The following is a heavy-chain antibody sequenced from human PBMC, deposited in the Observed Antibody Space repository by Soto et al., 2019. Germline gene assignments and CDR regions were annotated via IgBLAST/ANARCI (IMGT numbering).Heavy chain of an antibody. CDR3: ARDQVKGTMTIL. Sequence: PGRSLRLSCAASGFTFINYAMHWVRQAPGKGLEWVAVISYDGSNKYYADSVKGRFTISRDNSKNTMYLQMNSLSAEDTAVYTCARDQVKGTMTILWRQGTLVTVSS. J-gene: IGHJ4*02. V-gene: IGHV3-30-3*01. D-gene: IGHD1-1*01. CDR1: GFTFINYA. CDR2: ISYDGSNK.